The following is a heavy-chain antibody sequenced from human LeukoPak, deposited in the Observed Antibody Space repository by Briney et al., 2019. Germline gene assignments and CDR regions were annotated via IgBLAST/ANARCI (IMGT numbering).Heavy chain of an antibody. J-gene: IGHJ4*02. Sequence: PSETLSLTCTVSGGSISSYYWSWIRQPPGKGLEWIGYIYYSGSTNYNPSLKSRVTISVGTSKNQFSLKLSSVTAADTAVYYCARHGATYYYDSSGYYSTSPYLDYWGQGTLVTVSS. CDR3: ARHGATYYYDSSGYYSTSPYLDY. CDR2: IYYSGST. D-gene: IGHD3-22*01. V-gene: IGHV4-59*08. CDR1: GGSISSYY.